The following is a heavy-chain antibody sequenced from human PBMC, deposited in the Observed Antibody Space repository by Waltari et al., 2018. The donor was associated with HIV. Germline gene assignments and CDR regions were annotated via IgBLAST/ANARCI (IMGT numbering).Heavy chain of an antibody. D-gene: IGHD3-3*01. CDR2: ISSSSSTI. Sequence: EVQLVESGGGLVQPGGSLRLSCAASGFTFSSYSMNWVRQAPGKGLEWVSYISSSSSTIYYADSVKGRFTISRDNAKNSLYLQMNSLRAEDTAVYYCARETPYAVLRFFDYWGQGTLVTVSS. CDR3: ARETPYAVLRFFDY. V-gene: IGHV3-48*04. J-gene: IGHJ4*02. CDR1: GFTFSSYS.